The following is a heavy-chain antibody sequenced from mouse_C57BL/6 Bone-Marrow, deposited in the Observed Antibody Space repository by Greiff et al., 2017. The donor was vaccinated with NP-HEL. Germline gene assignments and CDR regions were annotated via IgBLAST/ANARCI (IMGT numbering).Heavy chain of an antibody. D-gene: IGHD1-1*01. CDR1: GYTFTSYW. V-gene: IGHV1-50*01. J-gene: IGHJ4*01. CDR2: IDPSDSYT. CDR3: ASPYYYGYAMDY. Sequence: VQLQQPGAELVKPGASVKLSCKASGYTFTSYWMQWVKQRPGQGLEWIGEIDPSDSYTNYNQKFKGKATLTVDTSSSTAYMQLSSLTSEDSAVYYGASPYYYGYAMDYWGQGTSVTVSS.